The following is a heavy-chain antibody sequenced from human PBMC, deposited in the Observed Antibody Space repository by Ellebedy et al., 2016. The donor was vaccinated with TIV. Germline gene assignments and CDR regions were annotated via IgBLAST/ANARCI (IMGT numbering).Heavy chain of an antibody. CDR2: IYYSGST. D-gene: IGHD4-23*01. Sequence: MPSETLSLTCTVSGGSISSGDYYWSWIRQPPGKGLEWIGYIYYSGSTYYNPSLKSRVTISVDTSKNQFSLKLSSVTAADTAVYYCAARGLRWSRGDAFDIWGQGTMATVSS. V-gene: IGHV4-30-4*01. CDR3: AARGLRWSRGDAFDI. J-gene: IGHJ3*02. CDR1: GGSISSGDYY.